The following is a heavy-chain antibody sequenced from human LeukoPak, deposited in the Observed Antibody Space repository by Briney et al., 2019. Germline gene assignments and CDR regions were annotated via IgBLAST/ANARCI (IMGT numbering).Heavy chain of an antibody. Sequence: GGSLRLSCAASGFTFSDYYMSWIRQAPGKGLEWVSYISSSGSTIYYADSVKGRFTISRDNAKNSLHLQMNSLRAEDTAVYYCARDNYYGSGSYGFDYWGQGTLVTVSS. CDR2: ISSSGSTI. CDR3: ARDNYYGSGSYGFDY. J-gene: IGHJ4*02. V-gene: IGHV3-11*01. CDR1: GFTFSDYY. D-gene: IGHD3-10*01.